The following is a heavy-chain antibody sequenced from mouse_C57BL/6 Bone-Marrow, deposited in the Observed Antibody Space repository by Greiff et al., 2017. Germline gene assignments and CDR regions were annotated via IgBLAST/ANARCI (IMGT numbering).Heavy chain of an antibody. CDR3: AREGDYGSSYDAMDY. J-gene: IGHJ4*01. D-gene: IGHD1-1*01. V-gene: IGHV5-16*01. CDR2: INYDGSST. Sequence: EVQVVESEGGLVQPGSSMKLSCTASGFTFSDYYMAWVRQVPEKGLEWVANINYDGSSTYYLDSLKSRFIISRDNAKNILYLQMSSLKSEDTATYYCAREGDYGSSYDAMDYWGQGTSVTVSS. CDR1: GFTFSDYY.